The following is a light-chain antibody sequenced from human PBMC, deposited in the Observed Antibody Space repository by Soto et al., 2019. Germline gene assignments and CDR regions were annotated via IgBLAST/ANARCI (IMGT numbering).Light chain of an antibody. CDR3: QQYGSSPWT. V-gene: IGKV3-11*01. CDR1: QSVNNY. Sequence: EIVLTQSPATLSLSPGERATLSCRASQSVNNYLAWYQQKPGQAPRLLIYDTSDRASGIPARFSGSGSGTDFTLTISSLEPEDFAVYCCQQYGSSPWTFGQGTKVDIK. J-gene: IGKJ1*01. CDR2: DTS.